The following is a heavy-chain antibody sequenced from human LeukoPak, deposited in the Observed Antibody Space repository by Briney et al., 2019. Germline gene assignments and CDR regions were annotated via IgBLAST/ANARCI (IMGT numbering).Heavy chain of an antibody. CDR2: IKEDGSEK. J-gene: IGHJ6*03. V-gene: IGHV3-7*01. CDR1: GFTFSTYW. CDR3: ARDKFDIVVVTIIYYYYYMDV. Sequence: GGSLRLSCAASGFTFSTYWMNWVRQAPGKGLEWVANIKEDGSEKDYVDSVKGRFTISRDNAKNSLYLQMNSLRAEDTAVYYCARDKFDIVVVTIIYYYYYMDVWGKGTTVTVSS. D-gene: IGHD2-21*02.